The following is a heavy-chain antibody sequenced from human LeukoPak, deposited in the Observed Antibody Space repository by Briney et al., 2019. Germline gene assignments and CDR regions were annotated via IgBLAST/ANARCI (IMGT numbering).Heavy chain of an antibody. CDR2: IRQDGSEK. Sequence: GGXLXLSCVDSGLNFEAYWMAWVRQAPGKGPEWVANIRQDGSEKNYVDSVRGGFTISRDNAKNSLYLQMNSLRAEDTAVYYCAREGDFWTGFSPNWLDPWGQGTLVTVSS. J-gene: IGHJ5*02. V-gene: IGHV3-7*01. CDR1: GLNFEAYW. CDR3: AREGDFWTGFSPNWLDP. D-gene: IGHD3/OR15-3a*01.